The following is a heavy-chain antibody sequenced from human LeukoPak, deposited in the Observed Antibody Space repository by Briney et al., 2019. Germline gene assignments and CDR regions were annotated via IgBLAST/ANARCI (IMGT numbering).Heavy chain of an antibody. CDR1: GFSVRNNY. V-gene: IGHV3-66*01. CDR3: TRIFAYCDGDSDN. D-gene: IGHD2-21*01. J-gene: IGHJ4*02. Sequence: PGGSLRLSCEAPGFSVRNNYMTSVRQAPGKGLEWVSVIYSGGGTYYADSVKDRFTISKDNSKNTLFLHMKSMRVEDSSVYYCTRIFAYCDGDSDNCGQGTLVAVSS. CDR2: IYSGGGT.